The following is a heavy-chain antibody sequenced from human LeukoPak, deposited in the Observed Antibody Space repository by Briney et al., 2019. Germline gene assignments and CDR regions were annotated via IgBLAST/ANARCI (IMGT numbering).Heavy chain of an antibody. CDR1: GFTFSDYY. CDR3: ERDLHCSGLDY. Sequence: GGSLRLSCAASGFTFSDYYMSWIRQAPGKGLEWVSYISSSGSTIYYADSVKGRFTISRNNAKNSLYLQMNSLRAEDTAVYYRERDLHCSGLDYWGQGTLVTVS. J-gene: IGHJ4*02. D-gene: IGHD3-10*02. CDR2: ISSSGSTI. V-gene: IGHV3-11*01.